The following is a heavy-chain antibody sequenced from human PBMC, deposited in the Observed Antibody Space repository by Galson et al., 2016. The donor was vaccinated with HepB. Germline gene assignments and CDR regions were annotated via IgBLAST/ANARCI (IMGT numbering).Heavy chain of an antibody. Sequence: GGSISSSSYYWGWIRQPPGKGLEWIGNIYYSGATYYNPSLKSRVTVSVDTSKNQFSLKLSSVTAEDTAVYYCARRMATITSFDYWGQGTLVTVSS. CDR2: IYYSGAT. J-gene: IGHJ4*02. D-gene: IGHD5-24*01. CDR1: GGSISSSSYY. V-gene: IGHV4-39*01. CDR3: ARRMATITSFDY.